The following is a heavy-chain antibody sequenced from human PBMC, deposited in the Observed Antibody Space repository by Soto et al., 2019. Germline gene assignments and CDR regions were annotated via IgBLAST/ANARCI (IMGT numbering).Heavy chain of an antibody. CDR1: LYNFTTSF. J-gene: IGHJ4*02. Sequence: ASVKVSCKASLYNFTTSFIHWLGQAPGHGPQWMGIINPSGGTTSYAHNFQGRVTMTTDTSTTTVYMDLSIRRSDDTAVYFCARQATEYCSSYCIDFWGQGSLVTVSS. CDR2: INPSGGTT. V-gene: IGHV1-46*01. CDR3: ARQATEYCSSYCIDF. D-gene: IGHD6-6*01.